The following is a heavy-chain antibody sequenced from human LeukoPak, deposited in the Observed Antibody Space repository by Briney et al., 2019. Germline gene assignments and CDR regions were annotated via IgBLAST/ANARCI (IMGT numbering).Heavy chain of an antibody. CDR2: IYYSGST. V-gene: IGHV4-39*01. J-gene: IGHJ6*03. Sequence: SETLSLTCTVSGDSISSGSYYWGWIRQPPGKGLEWIGSIYYSGSTYYNPSLKSRVTISVDTSKNQFSLKLSSVTAADTAVYYCARLSGSFYYYYYYMDVWGKGTTVTVSS. D-gene: IGHD1-26*01. CDR1: GDSISSGSYY. CDR3: ARLSGSFYYYYYYMDV.